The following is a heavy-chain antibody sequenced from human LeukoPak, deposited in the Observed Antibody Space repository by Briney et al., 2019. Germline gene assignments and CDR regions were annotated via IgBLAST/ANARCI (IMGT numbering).Heavy chain of an antibody. V-gene: IGHV4-4*09. D-gene: IGHD5-18*01. Sequence: SETLSLTCTVSGGSISSYYWSWIRQPPGKGLERIGYIYTSGSTNYNPSLKSRVTISVDTSKNQFSLKLSSVTAADTAVYYCARHTALDYYYMDVWGKGTTVTVSS. CDR2: IYTSGST. J-gene: IGHJ6*03. CDR3: ARHTALDYYYMDV. CDR1: GGSISSYY.